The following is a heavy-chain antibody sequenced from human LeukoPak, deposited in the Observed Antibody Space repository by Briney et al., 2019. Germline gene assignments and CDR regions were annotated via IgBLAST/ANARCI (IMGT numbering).Heavy chain of an antibody. Sequence: SETLSLTCTVSGGSISSSSYYWGWIRQPPGKGLEWIGSIYYSGSTYYNPSLKSRVTISVDTSKNQFSLKLSSVTAADTAVYYCARDREDYYDSSGDWGQGTLVTVSS. CDR1: GGSISSSSYY. J-gene: IGHJ4*02. CDR3: ARDREDYYDSSGD. D-gene: IGHD3-22*01. CDR2: IYYSGST. V-gene: IGHV4-39*07.